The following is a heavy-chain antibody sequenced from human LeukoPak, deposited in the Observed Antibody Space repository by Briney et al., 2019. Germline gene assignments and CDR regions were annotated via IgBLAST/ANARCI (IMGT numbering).Heavy chain of an antibody. V-gene: IGHV3-7*03. CDR3: TTDTWYSAGH. CDR1: GFIFSGSW. J-gene: IGHJ4*02. D-gene: IGHD2-15*01. Sequence: GGSLRLSCTASGFIFSGSWMAWIRQAPGKGLEWVAIIKKDGSEKYYVDSMKGRFTISRDNAKNSLFLQMNSLRVEDTAIYYCTTDTWYSAGHWGQGTLVTVSS. CDR2: IKKDGSEK.